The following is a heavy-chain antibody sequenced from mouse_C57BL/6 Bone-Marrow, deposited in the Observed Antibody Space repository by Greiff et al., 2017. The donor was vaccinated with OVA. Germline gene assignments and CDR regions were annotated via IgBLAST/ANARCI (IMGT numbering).Heavy chain of an antibody. D-gene: IGHD1-3*01. CDR3: TTVGVSGLAY. CDR2: IDPGDGDT. CDR1: GFNINDYY. V-gene: IGHV14-1*01. J-gene: IGHJ3*01. Sequence: VQLQQSGAELVRPGASVKLSCTASGFNINDYYMHWVKQRPEQGLEWIGRIDPGDGDTEYAAKFQGKATMTADKSSNTAYLQLSSLTSEDTAVYYCTTVGVSGLAYWGQGTLVTVSA.